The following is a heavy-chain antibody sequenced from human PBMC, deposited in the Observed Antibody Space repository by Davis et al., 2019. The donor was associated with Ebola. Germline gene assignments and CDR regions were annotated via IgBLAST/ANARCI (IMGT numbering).Heavy chain of an antibody. J-gene: IGHJ4*02. Sequence: SETLSLTCAVDGGSFSAYYWSWIRQPPGRGLEWIGYIYYSGSTNYNPSLKSRATISVDTSKNQFSLKLSSVTAADTAVYYCASWRWAVYYFDYWGQGALVTVSS. V-gene: IGHV4-34*11. CDR1: GGSFSAYY. CDR3: ASWRWAVYYFDY. D-gene: IGHD3-3*01. CDR2: IYYSGST.